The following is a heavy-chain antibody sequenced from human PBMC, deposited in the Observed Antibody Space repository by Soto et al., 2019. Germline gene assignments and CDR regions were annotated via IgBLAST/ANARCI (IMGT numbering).Heavy chain of an antibody. CDR3: ARRLVGDYVCR. Sequence: HLQLQESGPGLVKPSETLSLACTVSGDSISTNPFYCGWIRQPPGKGLEWLGNMYHSGNMYYNPSLKNRVTMSMDTAKRQLSLKVRSVTASDTAVYYCARRLVGDYVCRWGQGILVTVSS. V-gene: IGHV4-39*01. D-gene: IGHD4-17*01. CDR1: GDSISTNPFY. J-gene: IGHJ4*01. CDR2: MYHSGNM.